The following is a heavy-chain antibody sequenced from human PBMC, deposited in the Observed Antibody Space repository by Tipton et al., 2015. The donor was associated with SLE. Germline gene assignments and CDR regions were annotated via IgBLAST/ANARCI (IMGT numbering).Heavy chain of an antibody. D-gene: IGHD4-23*01. V-gene: IGHV4-34*01. CDR1: GGSFSVYY. CDR2: INHIGST. CDR3: VKGRNSLDP. J-gene: IGHJ5*02. Sequence: TLSLSCAFYGGSFSVYYWSWIRQTPGKGREWIGDINHIGSTNYNPSLKSRATISVDVSKNQFSLKLTSVTAADTAVYYCVKGRNSLDPWGQGTLVSVSS.